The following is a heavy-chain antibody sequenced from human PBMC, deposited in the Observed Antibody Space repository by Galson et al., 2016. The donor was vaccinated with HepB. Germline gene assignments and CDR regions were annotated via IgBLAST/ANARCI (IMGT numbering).Heavy chain of an antibody. D-gene: IGHD3-16*02. V-gene: IGHV1-46*01. CDR2: INPSAGST. J-gene: IGHJ4*02. CDR1: GYIFSSFK. Sequence: SVKVSCKASGYIFSSFKMHWVRQAPGQGLEWMGIINPSAGSTGYAQRFQGRITMTRDTSTSTFYMELSSLRSDDTAVYFCARTSRYRSDLLPGDYWGQGTLVTVSS. CDR3: ARTSRYRSDLLPGDY.